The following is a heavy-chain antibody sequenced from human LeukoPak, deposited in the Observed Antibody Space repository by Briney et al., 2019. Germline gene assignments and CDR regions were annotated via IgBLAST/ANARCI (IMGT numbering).Heavy chain of an antibody. CDR1: GFTVSSDY. J-gene: IGHJ3*02. D-gene: IGHD3-22*01. CDR2: IFRGGNT. CDR3: ARALPGYSDRRNDAFDI. V-gene: IGHV3-66*01. Sequence: GGSLRLSCAASGFTVSSDYMSWVRQAPGKGLEWVSVIFRGGNTYYADSVKGRFTISRDNSKNTLYLQMNSLRAEDTAVYYCARALPGYSDRRNDAFDISGQGTTFTVSS.